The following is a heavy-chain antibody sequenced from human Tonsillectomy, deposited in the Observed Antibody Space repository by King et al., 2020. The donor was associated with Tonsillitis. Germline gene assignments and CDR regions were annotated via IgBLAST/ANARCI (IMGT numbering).Heavy chain of an antibody. CDR3: TRDLPDEFDI. CDR2: INPNSQNT. J-gene: IGHJ3*02. D-gene: IGHD1-14*01. V-gene: IGHV1-8*01. Sequence: VQLVESGADVKKPGASVKVSCKASGYTFINYDINWVRQAAGQGLEWLGWINPNSQNTGYAQRFQGRVSMTSDPSISTAYMELCRLTSEDTDVYFCTRDLPDEFDIWGQGTMVTVSS. CDR1: GYTFINYD.